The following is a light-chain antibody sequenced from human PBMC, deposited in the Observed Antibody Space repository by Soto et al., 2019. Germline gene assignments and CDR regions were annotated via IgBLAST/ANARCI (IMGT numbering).Light chain of an antibody. CDR3: AAWDDSLSAWV. V-gene: IGLV1-44*01. CDR1: SSNIGSST. CDR2: HNN. J-gene: IGLJ3*02. Sequence: QSVLTQPPSASGTPGQRVTISCSGSSSNIGSSTVNWYHQLPGTAPKLLIYHNNQRPSGVPDRFSGSKSGTSASLAISGLQSEDETDYYCAAWDDSLSAWVFGGGTQLTVL.